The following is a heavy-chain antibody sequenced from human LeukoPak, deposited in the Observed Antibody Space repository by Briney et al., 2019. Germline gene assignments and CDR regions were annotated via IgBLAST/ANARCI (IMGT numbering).Heavy chain of an antibody. CDR2: IYFSGST. J-gene: IGHJ4*02. V-gene: IGHV4-39*07. CDR3: ARAAEYSSGWYLFDY. CDR1: GGSISSSSYY. Sequence: PSETLSLTCTVCGGSISSSSYYWGWIRQPPGKGLELIGSIYFSGSTAYSPSLKSRVNISVDTSKNQFSLKLSSVTAADTAMYYCARAAEYSSGWYLFDYWGQGILVTVSA. D-gene: IGHD6-19*01.